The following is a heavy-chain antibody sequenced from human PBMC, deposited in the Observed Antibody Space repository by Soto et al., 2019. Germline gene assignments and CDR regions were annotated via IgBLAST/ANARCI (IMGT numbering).Heavy chain of an antibody. CDR1: GYTFSSYV. Sequence: ASVKVSCKASGYTFSSYVFSWVRQAPGQGLEWMGWISTYNGNTNYAKKFQGRVTMTTDTSTRTAYMELRSLRSDDTAVYYCAREGAVAGSNLHYYYYFGMDVWG. CDR3: AREGAVAGSNLHYYYYFGMDV. D-gene: IGHD6-19*01. J-gene: IGHJ6*02. V-gene: IGHV1-18*01. CDR2: ISTYNGNT.